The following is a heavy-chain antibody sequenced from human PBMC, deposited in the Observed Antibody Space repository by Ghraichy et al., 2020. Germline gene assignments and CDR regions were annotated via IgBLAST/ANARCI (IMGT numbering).Heavy chain of an antibody. CDR2: IYYNGST. CDR1: GGSISTSRHY. CDR3: ARHDYCSGGGCLLCYYTDGMDL. D-gene: IGHD2-15*01. Sequence: SETLSLTCTVSGGSISTSRHYWGWIRQPPGKGREWIGTIYYNGSTYYNPALKSRVTISVDTAKNQFSLKLSAVTAADTAVYYCARHDYCSGGGCLLCYYTDGMDLWGQGTTVTVSS. V-gene: IGHV4-39*01. J-gene: IGHJ6*02.